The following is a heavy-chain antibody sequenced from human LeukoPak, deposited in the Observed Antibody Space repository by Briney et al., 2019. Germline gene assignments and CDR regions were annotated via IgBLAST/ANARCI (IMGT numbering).Heavy chain of an antibody. CDR1: GFTFSSYW. CDR2: IKQDGSEK. V-gene: IGHV3-7*01. CDR3: ARDTSIAEHYYYYMDV. J-gene: IGHJ6*03. Sequence: GGSLRLSCAASGFTFSSYWMSWVRQAPGKGLEWVANIKQDGSEKYYVDSVKGRFTISRDNAKNSLYLQMNSLRAEDTAVYYCARDTSIAEHYYYYMDVWGKGTTVTVSS. D-gene: IGHD6-6*01.